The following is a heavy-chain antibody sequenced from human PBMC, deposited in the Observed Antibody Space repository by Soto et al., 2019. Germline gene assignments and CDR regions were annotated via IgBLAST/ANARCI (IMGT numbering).Heavy chain of an antibody. J-gene: IGHJ4*02. CDR1: GGSISSGCYS. CDR3: ARVPDY. Sequence: QLQLQESGSGLVKPSQTLSLTGAVSGGSISSGCYSWSWIRQPPGKGLDWIGYIYHSGSTYYNPSLKSRVTISVDRSKNQFSLKLSSVTAADTAVYFCARVPDYWGPGTLVTVSS. CDR2: IYHSGST. V-gene: IGHV4-30-2*01.